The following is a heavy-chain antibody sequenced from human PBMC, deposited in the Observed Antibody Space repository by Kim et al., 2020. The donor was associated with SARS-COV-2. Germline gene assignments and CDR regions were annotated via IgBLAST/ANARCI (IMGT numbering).Heavy chain of an antibody. Sequence: SETLSLTCTVSGGSISSSSYYWGWIRQPPGKGLEWIGSIYYSGSTYYNPSLKSRVTISVDTSKNQFSLKLSSVTTADTAVYYCARESGADGNGGPNRNYYYYGMDVWGQGTTVTVSS. V-gene: IGHV4-39*07. J-gene: IGHJ6*02. CDR2: IYYSGST. CDR3: ARESGADGNGGPNRNYYYYGMDV. D-gene: IGHD1-1*01. CDR1: GGSISSSSYY.